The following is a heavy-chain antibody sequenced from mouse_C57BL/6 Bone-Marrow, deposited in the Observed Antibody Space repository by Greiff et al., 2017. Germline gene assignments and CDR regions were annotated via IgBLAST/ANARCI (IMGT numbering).Heavy chain of an antibody. J-gene: IGHJ4*01. V-gene: IGHV1-55*01. D-gene: IGHD2-4*01. CDR2: IYPGSGST. Sequence: QVQLQQSGAELVKPGASVKMSCKASGYTFTSYWITWVKQRPGQGLEWIGDIYPGSGSTSYNKKFKSKATLTVDTSSSTAYMQLSSLTSEDSAVYYCARYGRLRHYYAMDYWGQGTSVTVSS. CDR3: ARYGRLRHYYAMDY. CDR1: GYTFTSYW.